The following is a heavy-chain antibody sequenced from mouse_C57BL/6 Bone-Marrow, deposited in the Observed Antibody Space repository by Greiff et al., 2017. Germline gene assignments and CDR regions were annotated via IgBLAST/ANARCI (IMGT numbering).Heavy chain of an antibody. J-gene: IGHJ2*01. CDR2: ISSGGSYT. CDR1: GFTFSSYG. Sequence: EVQLQESGGDLVKPGGSLKLSCAASGFTFSSYGMSWVRQTPDKRLEWVATISSGGSYTYYPDSVKGRFTISRDNAKNTLYLQMSSLKSEDTAMYYCARLCYYFDYWGQGTTLTVSS. D-gene: IGHD6-5*01. V-gene: IGHV5-6*01. CDR3: ARLCYYFDY.